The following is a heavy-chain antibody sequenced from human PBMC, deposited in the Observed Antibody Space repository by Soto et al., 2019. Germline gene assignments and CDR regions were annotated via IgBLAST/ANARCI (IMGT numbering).Heavy chain of an antibody. Sequence: SLKVSFQGSLGAPRRLGIRWGGQGPGPRGEWMGGIIPIFGTANYAQKFQGRVTITADESTSTAYMELSSLRSEDTAVYYCARDWSDGLEWLPHYGMDVWGQGTTVTVSS. CDR1: LGAPRRLG. CDR2: IIPIFGTA. J-gene: IGHJ6*02. D-gene: IGHD3-3*01. V-gene: IGHV1-69*01. CDR3: ARDWSDGLEWLPHYGMDV.